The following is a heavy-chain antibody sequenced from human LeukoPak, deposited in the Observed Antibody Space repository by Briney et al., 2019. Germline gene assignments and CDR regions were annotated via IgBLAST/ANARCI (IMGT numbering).Heavy chain of an antibody. CDR3: ARDTRFMGFDY. D-gene: IGHD3-10*01. V-gene: IGHV1-69*13. CDR2: IIPIFGTA. Sequence: SVTVSCKASGGTFSNYAISWVRQAPGQGLEWMGGIIPIFGTANYAQKFQGRVTITADESTSTAYMELSSLRSEDTAVYYCARDTRFMGFDYWGQGTLVTVSS. J-gene: IGHJ4*02. CDR1: GGTFSNYA.